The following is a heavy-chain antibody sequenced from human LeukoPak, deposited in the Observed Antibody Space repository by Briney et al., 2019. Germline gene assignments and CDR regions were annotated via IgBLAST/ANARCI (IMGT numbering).Heavy chain of an antibody. CDR3: AKDSARLARGEFDP. CDR1: GFTFSSYA. D-gene: IGHD3-10*01. V-gene: IGHV3-23*01. Sequence: GWSLTLSCPACGFTFSSYAMSWLRQAPGKGLEWVSAISGSGCSTYYADYVKGRFTIARDNSKNTLYLQMNSLRAEDTAVYYCAKDSARLARGEFDPWGQGTLVTVSP. J-gene: IGHJ5*02. CDR2: ISGSGCST.